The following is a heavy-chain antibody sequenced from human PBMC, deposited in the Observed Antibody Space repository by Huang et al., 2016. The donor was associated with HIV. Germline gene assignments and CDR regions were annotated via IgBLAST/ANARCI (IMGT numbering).Heavy chain of an antibody. V-gene: IGHV3-48*01. CDR2: VSDRIQTR. CDR1: GFSFGDFS. Sequence: EVHLVESGGGLVRPGGSLRLSCAASGFSFGDFSMSWVRQAPGKWREGGSYVSDRIQTRYYAASVRGRFTISRDEAASSVYLQMESRTVEDTAVYFCARGGPPGTDMVFYYFDSWGQGTLVTVSS. J-gene: IGHJ5*01. CDR3: ARGGPPGTDMVFYYFDS. D-gene: IGHD5-18*01.